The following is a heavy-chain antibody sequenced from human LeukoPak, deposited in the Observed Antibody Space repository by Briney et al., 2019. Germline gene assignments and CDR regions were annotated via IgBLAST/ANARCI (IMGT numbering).Heavy chain of an antibody. Sequence: GESLKISCKGSGYSFTSYWIGWVRQMPGKGLEWMGIIYPGDSDTRYSPSFQGQVTISADKSISTAYLQWSSLKASDTAMYYCAGHSYLGDYGLPFDYWGQGTLVTVSS. CDR3: AGHSYLGDYGLPFDY. D-gene: IGHD4-17*01. J-gene: IGHJ4*02. V-gene: IGHV5-51*01. CDR1: GYSFTSYW. CDR2: IYPGDSDT.